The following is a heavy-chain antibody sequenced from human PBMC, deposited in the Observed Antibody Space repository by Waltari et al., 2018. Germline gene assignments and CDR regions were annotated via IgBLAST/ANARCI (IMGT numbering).Heavy chain of an antibody. CDR3: ASDTGALWMDV. CDR1: EYTFTSSY. J-gene: IGHJ6*02. Sequence: QVQLVQSGAEVKKPGASVKISCKTSEYTFTSSYVHWVRQAPGHGLEWMGIINPSGGSTIYAQKVKGRVTMTRDTSTSTVYMELSSLRSEDTAVYYCASDTGALWMDVWGQGTTVTVSS. CDR2: INPSGGST. V-gene: IGHV1-46*01. D-gene: IGHD2-21*01.